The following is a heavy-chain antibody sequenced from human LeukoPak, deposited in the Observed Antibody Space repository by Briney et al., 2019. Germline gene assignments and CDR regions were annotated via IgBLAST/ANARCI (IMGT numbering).Heavy chain of an antibody. Sequence: ASVKVSCKASGYTFTGYYMHWVRQAPGQGLEWMGWINPNSGGTNYAQKFQGRVTMTRDTSISTAYMELSRLRPDDTAVYYCARDLGVLRFSYYYMDVWGKGTTVTVSS. D-gene: IGHD3-3*01. CDR1: GYTFTGYY. J-gene: IGHJ6*03. CDR3: ARDLGVLRFSYYYMDV. V-gene: IGHV1-2*02. CDR2: INPNSGGT.